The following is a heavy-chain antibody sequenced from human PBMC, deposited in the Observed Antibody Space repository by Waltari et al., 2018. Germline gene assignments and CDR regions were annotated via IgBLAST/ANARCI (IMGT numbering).Heavy chain of an antibody. V-gene: IGHV1-8*01. D-gene: IGHD6-19*01. CDR3: AREFRSAAGHLNGMDI. CDR2: MNTPIGNS. J-gene: IGHJ6*02. CDR1: GYTFTRYH. Sequence: QVQLVQSGAEVTTPGASLKVSCKASGYTFTRYHINWVRQAPGQGLEWMGWMNTPIGNSAIAEKCQGRVTMTRDTSINTAYMELSGLRSEDTAVYYCAREFRSAAGHLNGMDIWGQGTAVTVSS.